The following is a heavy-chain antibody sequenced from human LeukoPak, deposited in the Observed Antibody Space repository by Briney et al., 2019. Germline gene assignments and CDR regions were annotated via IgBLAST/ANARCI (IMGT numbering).Heavy chain of an antibody. J-gene: IGHJ4*02. CDR2: IIPIFGTA. D-gene: IGHD1-26*01. V-gene: IGHV1-69*13. Sequence: GASVKVSCKASGGTFSSYAISWVRQAPGQGLEWMGGIIPIFGTANYAQKFQGRVTITADESTSTAYMELSSLRSEDTAVYYCARESSGSYHDGPFDYWGQGTLVTVSS. CDR3: ARESSGSYHDGPFDY. CDR1: GGTFSSYA.